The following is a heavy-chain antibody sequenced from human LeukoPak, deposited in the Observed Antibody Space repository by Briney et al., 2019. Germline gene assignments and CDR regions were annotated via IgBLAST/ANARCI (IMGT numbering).Heavy chain of an antibody. CDR3: AILKRGHSYGYGGFDDYGMDV. V-gene: IGHV4-59*01. J-gene: IGHJ6*02. Sequence: SETLSLTCAVYGGSFSGYYWSWIRQPPGNGLEWIGYIYYSGSTNYNPSLKSRVTISVDTSKNQFSLKLSSVTAADTAVYYCAILKRGHSYGYGGFDDYGMDVWGQGTTVTVSS. CDR2: IYYSGST. CDR1: GGSFSGYY. D-gene: IGHD5-18*01.